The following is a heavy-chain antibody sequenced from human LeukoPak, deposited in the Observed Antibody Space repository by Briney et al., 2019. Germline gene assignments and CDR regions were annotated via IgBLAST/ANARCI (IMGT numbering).Heavy chain of an antibody. Sequence: PGGSLRLSCAASGFTFSSYAMSWVRQAPGKGPEWVSAISHSGGTTYYADSVKGRFTITRDNSKNTLYLQMNSLRAEDTAVYYCATRPESSSWYYYYYMDVWGKGTTVTVSS. CDR3: ATRPESSSWYYYYYMDV. CDR1: GFTFSSYA. D-gene: IGHD6-13*01. V-gene: IGHV3-23*01. J-gene: IGHJ6*03. CDR2: ISHSGGTT.